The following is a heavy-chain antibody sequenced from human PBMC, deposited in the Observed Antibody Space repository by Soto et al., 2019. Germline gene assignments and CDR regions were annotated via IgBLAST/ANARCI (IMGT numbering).Heavy chain of an antibody. CDR2: ISTYNGKT. D-gene: IGHD3-16*02. CDR3: ARLLTEGVTYREDAFDI. Sequence: QVQLVQSGGEVKKPGASVKVSCKASGYTFTSHGFSWVRQAPGQGLEWMGWISTYNGKTDYAEKCQGRVTMTADTRTTTGYMALRCLRSDDTAVYYCARLLTEGVTYREDAFDIWGQGTKVTVSS. CDR1: GYTFTSHG. V-gene: IGHV1-18*01. J-gene: IGHJ3*02.